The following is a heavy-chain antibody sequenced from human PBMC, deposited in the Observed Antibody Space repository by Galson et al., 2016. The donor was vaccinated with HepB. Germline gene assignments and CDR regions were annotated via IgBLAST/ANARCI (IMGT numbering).Heavy chain of an antibody. D-gene: IGHD3-16*02. Sequence: SLRLSCAASGFSFNTYTMNWVRQAPGKGLEWVSSISSRSKHMYYADSLKGRFTISRDNTKNSLFLLMNSLRAEDTDVYYCARKLNVITSGGVIVTDAFDIWGQGTMVTVSS. CDR2: ISSRSKHM. V-gene: IGHV3-21*01. CDR3: ARKLNVITSGGVIVTDAFDI. CDR1: GFSFNTYT. J-gene: IGHJ3*02.